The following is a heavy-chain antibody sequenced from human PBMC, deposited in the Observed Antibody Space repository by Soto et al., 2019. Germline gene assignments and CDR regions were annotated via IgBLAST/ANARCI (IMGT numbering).Heavy chain of an antibody. V-gene: IGHV3-64*01. CDR2: ISSNGGST. D-gene: IGHD6-13*01. J-gene: IGHJ6*03. CDR3: ARGYSSSWYSDYYYYYMDV. CDR1: GFTFSSYA. Sequence: EVQLVESGGGLVQPGGSLRLSCAASGFTFSSYAMHWVRQAPGKGLEYVSAISSNGGSTYYANSVKGRFTISRDNSKNTLYLQMGSRRAEDMAVYYCARGYSSSWYSDYYYYYMDVWGKGTTVTVSS.